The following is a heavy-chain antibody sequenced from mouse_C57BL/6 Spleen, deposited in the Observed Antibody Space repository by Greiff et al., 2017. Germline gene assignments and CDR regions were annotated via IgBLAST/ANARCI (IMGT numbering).Heavy chain of an antibody. CDR3: ARNGGYAVWFAC. D-gene: IGHD2-3*01. Sequence: VQLQQPGAELVKPGASVKLSCKASGYTFTSYWMHWVKQRPGQGLEWIGMIHPNSGSTNYNEKFKSKATLTVDKSSSTAYMQLSSLTSEDSAVYDCARNGGYAVWFACWGQGALVTVSA. J-gene: IGHJ3*01. CDR2: IHPNSGST. V-gene: IGHV1-64*01. CDR1: GYTFTSYW.